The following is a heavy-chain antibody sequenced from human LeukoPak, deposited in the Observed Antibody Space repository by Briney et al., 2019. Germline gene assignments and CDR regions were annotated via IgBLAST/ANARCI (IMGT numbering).Heavy chain of an antibody. CDR1: GGSISSYY. CDR3: AREGGYTLPFDY. V-gene: IGHV4-4*07. CDR2: IYTSGST. Sequence: SETLSLTCTVSGGSISSYYWSWLRQPAAKGLEWIGRIYTSGSTNYNPSLQSRVTMSLATSKNQFSLKLSSAPAADTAVYYCAREGGYTLPFDYWGQGTLVTVSS. D-gene: IGHD1-1*01. J-gene: IGHJ4*02.